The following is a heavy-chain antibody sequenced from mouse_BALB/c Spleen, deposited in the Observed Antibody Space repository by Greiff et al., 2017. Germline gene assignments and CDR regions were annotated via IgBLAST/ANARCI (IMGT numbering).Heavy chain of an antibody. Sequence: VQLQQSGTVLARPGASVKMSCKASGYSFTSYWMHWVKQRPGQGLEWIGAIYPGNSDTSYNQKFKGKAKLTAVTSASTAYMELSSLTNEDSAVYYCTNDGYSYWYFDVWGAGTTVIVSS. CDR2: IYPGNSDT. CDR3: TNDGYSYWYFDV. D-gene: IGHD2-3*01. CDR1: GYSFTSYW. V-gene: IGHV1-5*01. J-gene: IGHJ1*01.